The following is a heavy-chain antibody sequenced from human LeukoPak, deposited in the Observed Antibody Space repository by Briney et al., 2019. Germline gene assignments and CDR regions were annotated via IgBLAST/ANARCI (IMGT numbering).Heavy chain of an antibody. CDR2: IYYSGST. CDR1: GGSISSSSYY. Sequence: SETLSLTCTVSGGSISSSSYYWGWIRQPPGKGLEWIGSIYYSGSTYYNPSLKSRVTISVDTSKNQFSLKLSSVTAADTAVYYCARQEDIVVVPAARTGLGYDYWGQGTLVTVSS. J-gene: IGHJ4*02. CDR3: ARQEDIVVVPAARTGLGYDY. D-gene: IGHD2-2*01. V-gene: IGHV4-39*01.